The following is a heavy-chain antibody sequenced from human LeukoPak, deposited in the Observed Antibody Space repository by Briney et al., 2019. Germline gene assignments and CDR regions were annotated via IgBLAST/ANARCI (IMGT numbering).Heavy chain of an antibody. CDR1: TFTLSSYT. D-gene: IGHD4/OR15-4a*01. CDR3: ARVRFAGPQAFDI. CDR2: ISSSSTYI. V-gene: IGHV3-21*01. Sequence: GGSLRLSCAASTFTLSSYTMNWVRQAPGKGLEWVSSISSSSTYINYADSVKGRFTISRDNAKNSMALQMNSLRAEDTAVYYCARVRFAGPQAFDIWGQGTMVTVAT. J-gene: IGHJ3*02.